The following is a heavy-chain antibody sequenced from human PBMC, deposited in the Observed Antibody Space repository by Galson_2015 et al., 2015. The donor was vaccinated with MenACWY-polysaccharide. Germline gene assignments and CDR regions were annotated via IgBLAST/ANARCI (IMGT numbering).Heavy chain of an antibody. CDR1: GSRFSHSG. CDR3: AREGSRIVFHAFDT. J-gene: IGHJ3*02. CDR2: IQYDGSKI. Sequence: LRLSCAASGSRFSHSGMHWVRPAPGKGMEWVAVIQYDGSKIVYADSVKGRFTISRDNSKNTLFLEMNSLGAEDTAVYYCAREGSRIVFHAFDTWGQGTMVTVSS. V-gene: IGHV3-33*01. D-gene: IGHD6-13*01.